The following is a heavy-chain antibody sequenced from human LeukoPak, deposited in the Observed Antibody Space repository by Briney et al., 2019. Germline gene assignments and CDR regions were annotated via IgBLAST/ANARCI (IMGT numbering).Heavy chain of an antibody. CDR1: GYTFTSYD. J-gene: IGHJ6*02. V-gene: IGHV1-8*01. D-gene: IGHD3-22*01. Sequence: ASVKVSCKASGYTFTSYDINWVRQATGQGLEWVGWMNPNSGNTGYAQKFQGGVTMTRNTSISTAYMELSSLRSEDTAVYYCARSYYDSSGLYYYYGMDVWGQGTTVTVSS. CDR2: MNPNSGNT. CDR3: ARSYYDSSGLYYYYGMDV.